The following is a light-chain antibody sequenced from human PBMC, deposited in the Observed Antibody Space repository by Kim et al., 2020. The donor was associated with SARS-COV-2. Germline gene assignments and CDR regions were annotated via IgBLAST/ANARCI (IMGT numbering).Light chain of an antibody. J-gene: IGKJ2*01. CDR3: QHYSRFPYT. V-gene: IGKV1-5*03. CDR1: ENIGTW. CDR2: LAS. Sequence: ASVGDRVTISCRASENIGTWLAWYQQKPGRAPSLLIYLASTLESGVPSRFSGTGSGTEFSLSITSLQPDDFATYYCQHYSRFPYTFGQGTKLEI.